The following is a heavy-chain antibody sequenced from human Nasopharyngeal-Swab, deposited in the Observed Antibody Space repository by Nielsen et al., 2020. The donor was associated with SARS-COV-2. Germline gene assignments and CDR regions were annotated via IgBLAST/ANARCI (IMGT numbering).Heavy chain of an antibody. D-gene: IGHD6-13*01. Sequence: GGSLRLSFAASGFTFSSYGMHWVRQAPGKGLEWVAVISYDGSNKYYADSVKGRFTISRDNSKNTLYLQMNSLRAEDTAVYYCAKDPNSWYRGGFDYWGQGTLVTVSS. V-gene: IGHV3-30*18. CDR2: ISYDGSNK. J-gene: IGHJ4*02. CDR1: GFTFSSYG. CDR3: AKDPNSWYRGGFDY.